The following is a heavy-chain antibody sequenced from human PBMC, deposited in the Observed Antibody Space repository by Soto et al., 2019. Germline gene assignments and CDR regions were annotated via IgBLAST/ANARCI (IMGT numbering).Heavy chain of an antibody. J-gene: IGHJ6*02. V-gene: IGHV3-33*01. Sequence: QVQLVESGGGVVQPGRSLRLSCAASGFTFSSYGMHWVRQAPGKGLEWVAVIWYDGSNKYYADSVKGRFTISRDNSKNTLYLQMNSLRAEDTAVYYCASGEMATTTYYYYGMDVWGRGTTVTVSS. CDR2: IWYDGSNK. CDR3: ASGEMATTTYYYYGMDV. D-gene: IGHD5-12*01. CDR1: GFTFSSYG.